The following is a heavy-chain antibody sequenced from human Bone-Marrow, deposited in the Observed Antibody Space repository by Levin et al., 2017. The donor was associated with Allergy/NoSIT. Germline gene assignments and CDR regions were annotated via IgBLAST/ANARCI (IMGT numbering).Heavy chain of an antibody. Sequence: AGGSLRLSCAASGFSFSNYWMSWVRQAPGKGLEWVANINQDGSVIYFVDSLKGRFTISRDNAKSSLYLQMNSLRAEDTAVYHCVRDNWNDVGWGQGTLVTVSS. CDR2: INQDGSVI. CDR3: VRDNWNDVG. V-gene: IGHV3-7*01. J-gene: IGHJ4*02. D-gene: IGHD1-20*01. CDR1: GFSFSNYW.